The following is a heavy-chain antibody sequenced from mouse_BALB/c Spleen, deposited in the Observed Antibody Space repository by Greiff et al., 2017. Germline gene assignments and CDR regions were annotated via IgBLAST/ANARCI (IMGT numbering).Heavy chain of an antibody. CDR3: ARVVYGNFGFAY. Sequence: ESGPGLVKPSQSLSLTCTVTGYSITSDYAWNWIRQFPGNKLEWMGYISYSGSTSYNPSLKSRISITRDTSKNQFFLQLNSVTTEDTATYYCARVVYGNFGFAYWGQGTLVTVSA. J-gene: IGHJ3*01. D-gene: IGHD2-1*01. V-gene: IGHV3-2*02. CDR2: ISYSGST. CDR1: GYSITSDYA.